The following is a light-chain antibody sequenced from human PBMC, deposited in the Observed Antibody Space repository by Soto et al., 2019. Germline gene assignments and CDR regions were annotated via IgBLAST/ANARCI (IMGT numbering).Light chain of an antibody. CDR1: SSNIGAGYD. Sequence: QSVLAQPPSVSGAPGQRVTISCTGSSSNIGAGYDVHWYQQLPGTAPKLLIYGNSNRPSGVPDRFSGSKSGTSASLAITGLRVEDEAVYYCKSYASSLGVSVLGTGTKVTVL. CDR3: KSYASSLGVSV. V-gene: IGLV1-40*01. CDR2: GNS. J-gene: IGLJ1*01.